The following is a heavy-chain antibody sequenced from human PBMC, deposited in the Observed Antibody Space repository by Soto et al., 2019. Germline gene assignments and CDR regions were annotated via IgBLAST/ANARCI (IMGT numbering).Heavy chain of an antibody. V-gene: IGHV5-51*01. J-gene: IGHJ6*02. CDR3: AREGSYRYTTYYYYGMDV. Sequence: GESLKISCNGSGYSFTSYWIDWVRQMPGKGLEWMGIIYPGDSDTKYSPPFQGQVTIAADKSISTAYLQWSSLKASDTVMYYCAREGSYRYTTYYYYGMDVWGQGTTVTVSS. CDR2: IYPGDSDT. CDR1: GYSFTSYW. D-gene: IGHD3-16*02.